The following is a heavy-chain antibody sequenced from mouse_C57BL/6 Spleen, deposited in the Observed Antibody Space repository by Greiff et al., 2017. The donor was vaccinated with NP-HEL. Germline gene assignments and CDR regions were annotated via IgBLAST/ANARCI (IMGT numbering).Heavy chain of an antibody. CDR3: ARSSLYDYDEAWFAY. V-gene: IGHV1-53*01. J-gene: IGHJ3*01. CDR2: INPSNGGT. Sequence: QVQLKQPGTELVKPGASVKLSCKASGYTFTSYWMHWVKQRPGQGLEWIGNINPSNGGTNYNEKFKSKATLTVDKSSSTAYMQLSSLTSEDSAVYYCARSSLYDYDEAWFAYWGQGTLVTVSA. D-gene: IGHD2-4*01. CDR1: GYTFTSYW.